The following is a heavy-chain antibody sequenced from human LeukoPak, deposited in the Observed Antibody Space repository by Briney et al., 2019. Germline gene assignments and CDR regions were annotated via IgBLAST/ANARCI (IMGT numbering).Heavy chain of an antibody. J-gene: IGHJ5*02. CDR1: GFTFSSYG. V-gene: IGHV3-30*02. CDR2: IRYDGSNK. Sequence: GGSLRLSCAASGFTFSSYGMHWVRQAPGKGLEWVAFIRYDGSNKYYADSVKGRFTISRDNSKSTLYLQMNSLRAEDTAVYYCARQRRRGIAAAASNWFDPWGQGTLVTVSS. D-gene: IGHD6-13*01. CDR3: ARQRRRGIAAAASNWFDP.